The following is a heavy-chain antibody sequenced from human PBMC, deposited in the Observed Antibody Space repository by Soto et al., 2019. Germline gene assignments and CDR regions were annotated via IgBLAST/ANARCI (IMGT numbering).Heavy chain of an antibody. CDR2: IWYDGSHM. V-gene: IGHV3-33*01. Sequence: QVQLVESGGGVVQPGKSLRLSCAASGFTFRSHGMHWARQAPGKGLEWVAVIWYDGSHMRYADSVKGRFTISRDNSKNMVYLQMDSMRVEDTAMYYCTRDRRGSGSYHYFDLWGQGTLVTVSS. CDR1: GFTFRSHG. D-gene: IGHD3-10*01. J-gene: IGHJ4*02. CDR3: TRDRRGSGSYHYFDL.